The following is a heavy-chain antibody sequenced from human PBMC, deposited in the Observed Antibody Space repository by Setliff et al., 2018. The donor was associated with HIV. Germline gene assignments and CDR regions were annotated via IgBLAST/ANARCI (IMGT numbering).Heavy chain of an antibody. CDR2: INWNGGST. V-gene: IGHV3-20*04. Sequence: AGGSLRLSCAASGFTFDDFGMSWVRQGPGKGLEWVSSINWNGGSTGYADSVKGRFTISRDNAKNSLYLQVNNLRAEDTAVYYCARGPSSTHWSPGYFQHWGQGTPVTVSS. CDR1: GFTFDDFG. J-gene: IGHJ1*01. D-gene: IGHD2-8*02. CDR3: ARGPSSTHWSPGYFQH.